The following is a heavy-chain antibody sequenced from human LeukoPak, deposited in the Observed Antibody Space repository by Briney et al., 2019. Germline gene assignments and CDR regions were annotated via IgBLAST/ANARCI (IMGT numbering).Heavy chain of an antibody. Sequence: GGSLRLSCVVSGFTFSTYAMSWVRQAPGKGLEWVSAVRGSGSDTYYADSVKGRFTISRDNSKNTLYLQMNSLRAEDTAIYYCAKTSRRNSAYDSPFDSWDQGTLVTVSS. CDR1: GFTFSTYA. V-gene: IGHV3-23*01. D-gene: IGHD5-12*01. CDR2: VRGSGSDT. CDR3: AKTSRRNSAYDSPFDS. J-gene: IGHJ4*02.